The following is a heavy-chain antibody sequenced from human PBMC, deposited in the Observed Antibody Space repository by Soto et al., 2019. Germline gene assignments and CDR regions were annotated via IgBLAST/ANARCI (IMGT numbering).Heavy chain of an antibody. CDR3: ARVIAAAVNWFDP. V-gene: IGHV4-4*02. J-gene: IGHJ5*02. D-gene: IGHD6-13*01. Sequence: QVQLQESGPGLVKPSGTLSLTCAVSGGSISSSNWWSWVRQPPGKGLEWIGEIYHSGSTNYNPSLKSRFTRSVDNSNHQFSLKLSSVTAADTAVYYCARVIAAAVNWFDPWGQGTLVTVSS. CDR2: IYHSGST. CDR1: GGSISSSNW.